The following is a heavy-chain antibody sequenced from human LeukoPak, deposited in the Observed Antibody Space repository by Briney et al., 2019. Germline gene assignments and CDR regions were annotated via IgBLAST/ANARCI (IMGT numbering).Heavy chain of an antibody. CDR3: ARGLHLYYYYMDV. Sequence: PGGSLRLSCAASGFTFSTYAMSWVRQAPGKGLEWVSTIRGSTTTTLYADSVKGRFTISRDNSKDTLYLQMNSLRAEDTAVYYCARGLHLYYYYMDVWGKGTTVTVSS. J-gene: IGHJ6*03. CDR2: IRGSTTTT. CDR1: GFTFSTYA. V-gene: IGHV3-23*01.